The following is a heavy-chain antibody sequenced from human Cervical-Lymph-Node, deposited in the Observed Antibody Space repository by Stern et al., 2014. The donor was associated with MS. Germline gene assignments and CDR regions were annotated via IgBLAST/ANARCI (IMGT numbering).Heavy chain of an antibody. Sequence: EVQLEESGGRLVQPGGSLRLSCAASGLTLSLYGMNWVRQAPGQGLEWVSYISSSSSTIYYADSVEGRFTISRDNAKNSLYLQMNSLRAEDTAVYYCARGYGYFDYWGQGTLVTVSS. J-gene: IGHJ4*02. D-gene: IGHD4-17*01. CDR3: ARGYGYFDY. CDR2: ISSSSSTI. V-gene: IGHV3-48*01. CDR1: GLTLSLYG.